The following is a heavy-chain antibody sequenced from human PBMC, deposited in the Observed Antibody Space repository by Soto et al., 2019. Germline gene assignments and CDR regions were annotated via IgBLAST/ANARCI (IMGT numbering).Heavy chain of an antibody. Sequence: SETLFLTCAVYGGSFSGYYWSWIRQPPGKGLEWIGEINHSGSTNYNPSLKSRVTISVDTSKNQFSLKLSSVTAADTAVYYCARIPDIVVVVAATHPKYNWFDPWGQGTLVTVSS. D-gene: IGHD2-15*01. CDR2: INHSGST. J-gene: IGHJ5*02. CDR3: ARIPDIVVVVAATHPKYNWFDP. CDR1: GGSFSGYY. V-gene: IGHV4-34*01.